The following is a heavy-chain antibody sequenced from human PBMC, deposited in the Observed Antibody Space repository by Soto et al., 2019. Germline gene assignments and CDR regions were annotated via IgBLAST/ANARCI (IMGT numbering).Heavy chain of an antibody. CDR1: GASITHYY. CDR3: ARHVPYRRSGSYLFDF. D-gene: IGHD1-26*01. CDR2: FSSTGST. V-gene: IGHV4-59*08. Sequence: SETLSLTCAVSGASITHYYWNWIRQSPGKGLEWIVSFSSTGSTVYNPSLGSRVTISLDTSKNQFSLTLSSVTAADTAVYYCARHVPYRRSGSYLFDFWGQGTLVTVSS. J-gene: IGHJ4*02.